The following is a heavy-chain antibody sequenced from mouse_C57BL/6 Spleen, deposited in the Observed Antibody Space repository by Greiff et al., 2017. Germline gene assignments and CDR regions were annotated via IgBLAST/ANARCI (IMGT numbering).Heavy chain of an antibody. D-gene: IGHD1-1*01. J-gene: IGHJ1*03. V-gene: IGHV1-55*01. CDR2: IYPGSGST. Sequence: QVQLQQPGAELVKPGASVKMSCKASGYTFTSYWITWVKQRPGQGLEWIGDIYPGSGSTNYNEKFKSKATLTVDTSSSTAYMQLSILTSEDSAVYYCAREGYYNGIGYGYFDVWGTGTTVTVSS. CDR3: AREGYYNGIGYGYFDV. CDR1: GYTFTSYW.